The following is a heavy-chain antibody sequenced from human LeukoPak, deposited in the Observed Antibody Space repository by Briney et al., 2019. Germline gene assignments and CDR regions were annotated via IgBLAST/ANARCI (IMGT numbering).Heavy chain of an antibody. CDR2: IDPSDSYT. V-gene: IGHV5-10-1*01. J-gene: IGHJ3*02. Sequence: GESLRISCKGSGYRLTSYWISWVRQMPGKGLEWMGRIDPSDSYTKYSPSFQGHVTISADKSISTAYLQWSSLKASDTAMYYCTRRGYSGDAFDIWGQGTMVTVPS. D-gene: IGHD5-12*01. CDR3: TRRGYSGDAFDI. CDR1: GYRLTSYW.